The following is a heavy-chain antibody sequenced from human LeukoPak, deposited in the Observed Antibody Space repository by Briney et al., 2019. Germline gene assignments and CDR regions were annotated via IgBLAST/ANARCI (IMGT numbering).Heavy chain of an antibody. CDR2: IKQDGSEK. J-gene: IGHJ6*03. CDR1: GFTFSSYW. Sequence: GSLRLSCAASGFTFSSYWMSWVRQAPGKGLEWVANIKQDGSEKYYVDSVKGRFTISRDNAKNSLYLQMNSLRAEDTAIYYCAKNGDRGAYCSGGTCYPYYYYYMDVWGKGTTVTISS. CDR3: AKNGDRGAYCSGGTCYPYYYYYMDV. V-gene: IGHV3-7*03. D-gene: IGHD2-15*01.